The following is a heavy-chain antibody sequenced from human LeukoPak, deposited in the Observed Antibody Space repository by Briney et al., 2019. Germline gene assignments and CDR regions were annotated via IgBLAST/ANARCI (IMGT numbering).Heavy chain of an antibody. CDR3: ARGSPTREDRSFGFLDY. J-gene: IGHJ4*02. V-gene: IGHV3-23*01. CDR2: ISGSGGST. CDR1: GFTFSGYA. Sequence: PGGSLRLSCAASGFTFSGYAMSWVRQAPGKGLEWVSAISGSGGSTYYADSVKGRFTISRDNSKNTLYLQMNSLRAEDTAVYYCARGSPTREDRSFGFLDYWGQGTLVTVSS. D-gene: IGHD3-10*01.